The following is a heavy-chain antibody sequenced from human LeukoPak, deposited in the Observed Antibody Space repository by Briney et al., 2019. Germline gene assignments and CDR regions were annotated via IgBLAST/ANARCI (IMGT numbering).Heavy chain of an antibody. Sequence: GGSLRLSCAASGFTFSSYAMTWVRQAPGKGLEWVSGISGSGGRTYYADYVKGRFTISRDNAKNSLFLQMNSLRAEDTAVYYCARGVENWGQGTLVTVSS. CDR1: GFTFSSYA. V-gene: IGHV3-23*01. J-gene: IGHJ4*02. CDR2: ISGSGGRT. CDR3: ARGVEN.